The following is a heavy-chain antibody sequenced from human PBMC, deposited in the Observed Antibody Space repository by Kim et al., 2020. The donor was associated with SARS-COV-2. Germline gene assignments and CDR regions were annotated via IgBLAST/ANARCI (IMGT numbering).Heavy chain of an antibody. Sequence: QKFQGRGTMTRDTAISTAYMELSRLRSDDTAVYYCARGTTKWLLLPCFDYWGQGTLVTVSS. CDR3: ARGTTKWLLLPCFDY. V-gene: IGHV1-2*02. D-gene: IGHD3-22*01. J-gene: IGHJ4*02.